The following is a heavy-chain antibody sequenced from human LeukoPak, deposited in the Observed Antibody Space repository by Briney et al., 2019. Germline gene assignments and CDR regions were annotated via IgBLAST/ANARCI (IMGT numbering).Heavy chain of an antibody. J-gene: IGHJ4*02. CDR1: GFTFSSYA. D-gene: IGHD3-22*01. V-gene: IGHV3-23*01. CDR3: AKDRTYYYDSSGYLLDY. Sequence: GGSLRLSCAASGFTFSSYAMSWVRQAPGKGLEWVSAVSGSGGSTYYADSVKGRFTISRDNSKNTLYLQMNSLRAEDTAVYYCAKDRTYYYDSSGYLLDYWGQGTLVTVSS. CDR2: VSGSGGST.